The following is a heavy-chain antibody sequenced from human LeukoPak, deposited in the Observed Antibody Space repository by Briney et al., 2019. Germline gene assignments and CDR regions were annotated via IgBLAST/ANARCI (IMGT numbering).Heavy chain of an antibody. D-gene: IGHD6-13*01. CDR2: IYESGT. CDR1: GYSISRGYF. V-gene: IGHV4-38-2*02. CDR3: AGVPPLRGSNWYGRWFDP. Sequence: SETLSLNCSVSGYSISRGYFWGWIRQTPGKGLEWIATIYESGTYYSPSLKSRLTISMDTSKNQFFLNLRSVTAADTAIYYCAGVPPLRGSNWYGRWFDPWGQGTLVTVSS. J-gene: IGHJ5*02.